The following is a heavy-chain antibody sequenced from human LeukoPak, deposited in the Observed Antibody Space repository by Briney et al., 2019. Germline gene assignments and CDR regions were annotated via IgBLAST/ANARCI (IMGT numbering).Heavy chain of an antibody. CDR1: GGSVSSGSYY. V-gene: IGHV4-61*01. Sequence: PSETLSLTCTVSGGSVSSGSYYWSWIRQPPGKGLEWIGYIYYSGSTNYNPSLKSRVTISVDTSKNQFSLKLSSVTAADTAVYYCARVPHLGVVPAAMRYYYYGMDVWGKGTTVTVSS. J-gene: IGHJ6*04. D-gene: IGHD2-2*01. CDR3: ARVPHLGVVPAAMRYYYYGMDV. CDR2: IYYSGST.